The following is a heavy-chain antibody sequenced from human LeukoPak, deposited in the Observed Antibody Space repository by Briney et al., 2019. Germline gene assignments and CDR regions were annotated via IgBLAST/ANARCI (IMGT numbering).Heavy chain of an antibody. CDR3: AKDFVAAAASFDY. V-gene: IGHV3-23*01. J-gene: IGHJ4*02. CDR1: GGTFSSYA. Sequence: ASVKVSCKASGGTFSSYAMSWVRQAPGKGLEWVSAISGSGGSTYYADSVKGRFTISRDNSKNTLYLQMNSLRAEDTAVYYCAKDFVAAAASFDYWGQGTLVTVSS. D-gene: IGHD6-13*01. CDR2: ISGSGGST.